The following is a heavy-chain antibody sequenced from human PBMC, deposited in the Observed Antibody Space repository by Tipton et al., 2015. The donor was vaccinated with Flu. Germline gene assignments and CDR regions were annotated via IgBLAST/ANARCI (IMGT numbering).Heavy chain of an antibody. CDR2: ISSSGSTI. D-gene: IGHD4-17*01. CDR1: GFTFSDYY. J-gene: IGHJ6*02. CDR3: ARDGTVTTFYYYYGMDV. Sequence: SLRLSCAASGFTFSDYYMSWIRQAPGKGLEWVSYISSSGSTIYYADSVKGRFTISRDNAKNSLYLQMNSLRAEDTAVYYCARDGTVTTFYYYYGMDVWGQGTTVTVSS. V-gene: IGHV3-11*01.